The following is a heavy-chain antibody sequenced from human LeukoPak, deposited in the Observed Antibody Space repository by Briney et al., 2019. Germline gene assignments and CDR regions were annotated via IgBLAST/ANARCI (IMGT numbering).Heavy chain of an antibody. Sequence: GGSLRLSCAASGFRFSSQEMAWVRQAPGKGLEWVSYMSKDGRTIYYADSVKGRFTISRDNAKNSLYLQMDGLRADDTAVYYCVWGHYHDYTGQGTLVTVSS. CDR1: GFRFSSQE. V-gene: IGHV3-48*03. CDR2: MSKDGRTI. J-gene: IGHJ4*02. D-gene: IGHD1-26*01. CDR3: VWGHYHDY.